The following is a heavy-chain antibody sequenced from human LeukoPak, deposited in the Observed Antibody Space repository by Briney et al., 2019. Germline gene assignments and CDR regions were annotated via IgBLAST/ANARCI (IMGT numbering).Heavy chain of an antibody. CDR3: ARDRAGGGVTAIPEIYFDY. D-gene: IGHD2-21*02. Sequence: ASVKVSCKASGYTFTGYYMHWVRQAPGQGLEWMGWINPSGGSTSYAQKFQGRVTMTRDTSTSTVYMELSSLRSEDTAVYYCARDRAGGGVTAIPEIYFDYWGQGTLVTVSS. J-gene: IGHJ4*02. CDR2: INPSGGST. CDR1: GYTFTGYY. V-gene: IGHV1-46*01.